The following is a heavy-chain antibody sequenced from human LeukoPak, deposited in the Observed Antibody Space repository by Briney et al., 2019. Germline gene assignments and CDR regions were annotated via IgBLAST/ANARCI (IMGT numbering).Heavy chain of an antibody. J-gene: IGHJ6*03. V-gene: IGHV3-21*01. CDR2: ISSSSSYI. CDR3: ARDRWDIVVGGGGYYYYYYMDV. CDR1: GFTFSSYS. D-gene: IGHD2-21*01. Sequence: PGGSLRLSCAASGFTFSSYSMNWVRQAPGKGLEWVSSISSSSSYIYYADSVKGRFTISRDNAKNSLYLQMNSLRAEDTAVYYCARDRWDIVVGGGGYYYYYYMDVWGKGTTVTISS.